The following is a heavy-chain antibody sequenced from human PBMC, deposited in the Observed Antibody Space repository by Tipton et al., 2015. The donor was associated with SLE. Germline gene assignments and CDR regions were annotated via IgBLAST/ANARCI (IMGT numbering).Heavy chain of an antibody. J-gene: IGHJ6*02. CDR2: INHSGST. Sequence: TLSLTCAVYGGSFSGYYWRWIRQPPGKGLEWIGEINHSGSTNYNPSLKSRVTISVDTSKNQFSLKLSSVTAADTAVYYCARVCLKWELLDLGGMDVWGQGTTVTVSS. CDR1: GGSFSGYY. V-gene: IGHV4-34*01. CDR3: ARVCLKWELLDLGGMDV. D-gene: IGHD1-26*01.